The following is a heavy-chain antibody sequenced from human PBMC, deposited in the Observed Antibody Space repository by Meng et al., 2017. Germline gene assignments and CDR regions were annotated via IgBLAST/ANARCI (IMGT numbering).Heavy chain of an antibody. V-gene: IGHV1-2*06. CDR2: INPNSGGT. CDR3: ARDDYGDYFDY. Sequence: QVQLVQSGAEVKKPGASVKGSCKASGYTFSSYAISWVRQAPGQGLEWMGRINPNSGGTNYAQKFQGRVTMTRDTSISTAYMELSRLRSDDTAVYYCARDDYGDYFDYWGQGTLVTVSS. D-gene: IGHD4-17*01. CDR1: GYTFSSYA. J-gene: IGHJ4*02.